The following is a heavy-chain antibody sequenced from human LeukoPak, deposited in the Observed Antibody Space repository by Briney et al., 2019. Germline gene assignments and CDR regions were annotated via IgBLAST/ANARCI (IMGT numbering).Heavy chain of an antibody. Sequence: GGSLRLSCAASGFTFSDYYMSWIRQAPGKGLEWVSYISSSGSTIYYADSVKGRFTISRDNAKNSLYLQMNSLRAEDTAVYYYARAGVDIQLWPGGDIRGQGTMVTVSS. CDR1: GFTFSDYY. CDR2: ISSSGSTI. CDR3: ARAGVDIQLWPGGDI. D-gene: IGHD5-18*01. V-gene: IGHV3-11*01. J-gene: IGHJ3*02.